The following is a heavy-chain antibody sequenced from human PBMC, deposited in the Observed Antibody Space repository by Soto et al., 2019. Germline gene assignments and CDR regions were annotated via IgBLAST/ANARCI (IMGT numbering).Heavy chain of an antibody. D-gene: IGHD4-17*01. Sequence: PSETLSLTCAVSGGSISSGGYSCNWIRQPPGKGLEWIGYIYHSGSTYYNPSLKSRVTISVDRSKNQFSLKLSSVTAADTAVYYCARGMTTVTTFDYWGQGTRVTVAS. CDR2: IYHSGST. J-gene: IGHJ4*02. CDR1: GGSISSGGYS. CDR3: ARGMTTVTTFDY. V-gene: IGHV4-30-2*01.